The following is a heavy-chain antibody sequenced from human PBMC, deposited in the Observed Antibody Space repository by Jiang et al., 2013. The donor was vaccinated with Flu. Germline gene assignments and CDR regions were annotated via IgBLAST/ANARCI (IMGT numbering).Heavy chain of an antibody. D-gene: IGHD2-8*01. V-gene: IGHV3-23*01. Sequence: FSSYAMSWVRQAPGKGLEWVSAISGSGGSTYYADSVKGRFTISRDNSKNTLYLQMNSLRAEDTAVYYCAKDGSIVLMVYARFDYWGQGTLVTVSS. J-gene: IGHJ4*02. CDR1: FSSYA. CDR2: ISGSGGST. CDR3: AKDGSIVLMVYARFDY.